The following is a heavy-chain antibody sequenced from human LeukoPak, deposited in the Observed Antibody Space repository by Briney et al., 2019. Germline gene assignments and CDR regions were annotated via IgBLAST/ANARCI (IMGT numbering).Heavy chain of an antibody. V-gene: IGHV1-18*01. CDR1: GYTFTSYG. CDR2: ISAYNGNT. Sequence: ASLKVSCKASGYTFTSYGISWVRQAPGQGLEWMGWISAYNGNTNYAQKLQGRVTMTTDTSTSTAYMELRSLRSDDTAVYYCARVESERIAVLIWFDPWGQGTLVTVSS. D-gene: IGHD6-19*01. CDR3: ARVESERIAVLIWFDP. J-gene: IGHJ5*02.